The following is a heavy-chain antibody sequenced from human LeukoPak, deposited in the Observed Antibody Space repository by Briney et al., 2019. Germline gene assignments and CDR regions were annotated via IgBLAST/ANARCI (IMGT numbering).Heavy chain of an antibody. J-gene: IGHJ6*02. CDR2: ISYDGSNK. Sequence: GGSLRLSCAASGFTFCSFGMHWVRQAPGKGLEWVAVISYDGSNKYYADPVKGRFTLYRDNSKNTLYLQMNSMRAEDTAVYYCAKSGGYYSYDGMDVWGQGTTVTVSS. V-gene: IGHV3-30*18. D-gene: IGHD3-16*01. CDR1: GFTFCSFG. CDR3: AKSGGYYSYDGMDV.